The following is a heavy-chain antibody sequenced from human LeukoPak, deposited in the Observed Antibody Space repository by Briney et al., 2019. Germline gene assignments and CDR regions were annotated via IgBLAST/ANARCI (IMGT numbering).Heavy chain of an antibody. Sequence: PSETLSLTCAVYGGSFSGYYWSWIRQPPGKGLEWIGEINHSGSTNYNPSLKSRVTISVDTSKNQFSLKLSSVTAADTAVYYCASLGRGIYYYSYYRDVWGKGTTVTVSS. CDR3: ASLGRGIYYYSYYRDV. CDR2: INHSGST. J-gene: IGHJ6*03. D-gene: IGHD3-10*01. CDR1: GGSFSGYY. V-gene: IGHV4-34*01.